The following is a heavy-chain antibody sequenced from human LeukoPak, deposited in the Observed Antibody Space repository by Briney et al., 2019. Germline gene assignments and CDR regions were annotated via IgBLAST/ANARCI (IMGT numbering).Heavy chain of an antibody. D-gene: IGHD2-8*01. V-gene: IGHV3-23*01. J-gene: IGHJ6*02. Sequence: GGSLRLSCAASGFTFSSYAMSWVRQAPGKGLEWVSAISGSGGSTYYADSVKGRFTISRDNSKNTLYLQMNSLRAEDTAVYYCARLGYCTNGVCPANVWGQGTTVTVSS. CDR2: ISGSGGST. CDR3: ARLGYCTNGVCPANV. CDR1: GFTFSSYA.